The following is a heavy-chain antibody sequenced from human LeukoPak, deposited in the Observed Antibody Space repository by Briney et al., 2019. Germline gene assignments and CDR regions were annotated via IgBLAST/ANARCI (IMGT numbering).Heavy chain of an antibody. J-gene: IGHJ3*02. CDR2: INPNSGGT. D-gene: IGHD1-26*01. CDR1: GYTFTSYY. CDR3: AGAQEGSDAFDI. Sequence: ASVKVSCKASGYTFTSYYMHWVRQAPGQGLEWMGWINPNSGGTNYAQKFQGRVTMTRDTSISTAYMELSRLRSDDTAVYYCAGAQEGSDAFDIWGQGTMVTVSS. V-gene: IGHV1-2*02.